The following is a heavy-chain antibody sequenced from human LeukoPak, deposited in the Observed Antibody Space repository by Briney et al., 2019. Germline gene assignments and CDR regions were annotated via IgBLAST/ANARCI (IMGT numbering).Heavy chain of an antibody. J-gene: IGHJ4*02. D-gene: IGHD1-26*01. V-gene: IGHV5-51*01. CDR2: IYSGDSDT. CDR3: ARFSVGGTYYPNY. CDR1: GYSFTSSW. Sequence: GESLKISCQGSGYSFTSSWIGWVRQMPGKGLQGMGIIYSGDSDTRYSPSFQGQVTISADKSISTAYLQWSSLKASHNDMYYCARFSVGGTYYPNYWGQGTLVSVSS.